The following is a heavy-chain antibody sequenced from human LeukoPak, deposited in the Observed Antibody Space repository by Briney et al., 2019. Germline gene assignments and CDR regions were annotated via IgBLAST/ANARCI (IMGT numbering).Heavy chain of an antibody. CDR2: ISDGVGST. CDR1: GFTFSTYA. Sequence: GGSLRLSCAASGFTFSTYAMGWARQAPGKGLEWVSGISDGVGSTYYADSVKGRFTISRDNSKNTLCLQMNSLRVEDTAVYYCAKRYYGSGNYDPLFEYWGQGTLVTVSS. V-gene: IGHV3-23*01. J-gene: IGHJ4*02. CDR3: AKRYYGSGNYDPLFEY. D-gene: IGHD3-10*01.